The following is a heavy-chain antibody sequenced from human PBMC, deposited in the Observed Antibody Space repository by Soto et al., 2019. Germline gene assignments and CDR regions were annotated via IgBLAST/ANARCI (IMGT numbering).Heavy chain of an antibody. CDR3: ARDHGGTAFDY. V-gene: IGHV3-33*01. CDR1: GFTFSSYG. CDR2: IWYDGSNK. Sequence: GGSLRLSCAASGFTFSSYGMHWVRQAPGKGLEWVAVIWYDGSNKYYADSVEGRFTISRDNSKNTLYLQMNSLRAEDTAVYYCARDHGGTAFDYWGQGTLVTVSS. D-gene: IGHD1-1*01. J-gene: IGHJ4*02.